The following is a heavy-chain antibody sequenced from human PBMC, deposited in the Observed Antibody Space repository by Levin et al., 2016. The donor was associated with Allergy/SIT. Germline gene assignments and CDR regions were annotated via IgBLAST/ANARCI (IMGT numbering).Heavy chain of an antibody. Sequence: GESLKISCAASGFTFSDYYMSWIRQAPGKGLVWVSRINSDGGSTSYADSVKGRFTISRDNAKQTLYLQMNSLRAEDTAVYYCARGWISGSYLMWGQGTLVTVSS. D-gene: IGHD1-26*01. V-gene: IGHV3-74*01. J-gene: IGHJ4*02. CDR3: ARGWISGSYLM. CDR1: GFTFSDYY. CDR2: INSDGGST.